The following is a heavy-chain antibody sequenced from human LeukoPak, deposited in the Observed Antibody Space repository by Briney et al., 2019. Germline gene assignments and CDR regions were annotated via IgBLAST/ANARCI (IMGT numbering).Heavy chain of an antibody. CDR1: GASFRSYY. J-gene: IGHJ6*02. CDR2: IYSSGSA. Sequence: SETLSLTCTVSGASFRSYYWSWIRQPPGKGLEWIGYIYSSGSANYNPSLNSRATISVDTSKNQFSLKLRSVTAADTAVYYCARYDFDILTGYHRGGMDVWGQGTTVTVSS. D-gene: IGHD3-9*01. CDR3: ARYDFDILTGYHRGGMDV. V-gene: IGHV4-59*08.